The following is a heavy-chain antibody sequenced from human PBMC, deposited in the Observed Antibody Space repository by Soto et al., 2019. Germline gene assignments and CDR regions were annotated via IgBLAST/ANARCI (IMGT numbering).Heavy chain of an antibody. CDR1: GGSISSYY. J-gene: IGHJ4*02. CDR3: ARYFHWEIQDFDY. CDR2: IYYSGST. Sequence: PSETLSLTCTVSGGSISSYYWSWIRQPPGKGLEWIGYIYYSGSTNYNPSLKSRVTISVDTSKNQFSLKLSSVTAADTAVYYCARYFHWEIQDFDYWGQGTMVTVSS. D-gene: IGHD3-9*01. V-gene: IGHV4-59*01.